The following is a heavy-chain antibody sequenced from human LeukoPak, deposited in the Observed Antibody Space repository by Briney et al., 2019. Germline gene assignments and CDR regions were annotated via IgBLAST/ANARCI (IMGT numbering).Heavy chain of an antibody. Sequence: ASVKVSFKASGYTFTSYGISWVRQAPGQPREWMGWISAYNGNTNYAQKLQGRVTMTTDTSTSTAYMELRSLRSDDTAVYYCERDVSDGGWPFDYWGQGTLVTVSS. CDR2: ISAYNGNT. CDR1: GYTFTSYG. J-gene: IGHJ4*02. V-gene: IGHV1-18*01. CDR3: ERDVSDGGWPFDY. D-gene: IGHD6-19*01.